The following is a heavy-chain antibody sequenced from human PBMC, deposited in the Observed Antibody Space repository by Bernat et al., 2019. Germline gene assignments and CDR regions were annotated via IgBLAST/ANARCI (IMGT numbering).Heavy chain of an antibody. CDR3: ARDCSGGSCYPDQYYFDY. J-gene: IGHJ4*02. V-gene: IGHV1-18*01. Sequence: QVQLVQSGAEVKKPGASVKVSCKASGYTFTAKGISWVGQAPGQGLKWMGWISAYNGNTNYAQKLQGRVTMTTDTSTSTAYMELRSLRSDDTAVYYCARDCSGGSCYPDQYYFDYWGQGTLVTVSS. CDR1: GYTFTAKG. D-gene: IGHD2-15*01. CDR2: ISAYNGNT.